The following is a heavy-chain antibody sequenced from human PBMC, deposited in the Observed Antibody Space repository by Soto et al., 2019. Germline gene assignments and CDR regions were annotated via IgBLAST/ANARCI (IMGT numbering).Heavy chain of an antibody. CDR2: IKHDASEK. V-gene: IGHV3-7*01. J-gene: IGHJ4*01. CDR3: AIDSGYGCGNSVIHYFGN. CDR1: GFTFGPYW. Sequence: EVQLVESGGGLVQPGGSLRLSCAASGFTFGPYWMSWVRQAPGKGLERVATIKHDASEKKYVDSVKGRFTMSRGNAKNSRYLQMDSLSSQGRTVYYCAIDSGYGCGNSVIHYFGNLGHGTMVTVTP. D-gene: IGHD2-15*01.